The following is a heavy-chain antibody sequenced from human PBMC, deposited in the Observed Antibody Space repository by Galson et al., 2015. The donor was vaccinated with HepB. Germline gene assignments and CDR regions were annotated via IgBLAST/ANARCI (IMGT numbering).Heavy chain of an antibody. V-gene: IGHV3-23*01. Sequence: SLRLSCAASGFTFSSYAMSRVRQAPGKGLEWVSAISGSGGSTYYADSVKGRFTISRDNSKNTLYLQMNSLRAEDTAVYYCAKGVVGATGVIDYWGQGTLVTVSS. CDR3: AKGVVGATGVIDY. CDR2: ISGSGGST. J-gene: IGHJ4*02. D-gene: IGHD1-26*01. CDR1: GFTFSSYA.